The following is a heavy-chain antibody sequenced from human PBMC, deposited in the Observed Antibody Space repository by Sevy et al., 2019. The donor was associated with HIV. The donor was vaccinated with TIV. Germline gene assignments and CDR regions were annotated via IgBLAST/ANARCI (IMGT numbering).Heavy chain of an antibody. V-gene: IGHV3-9*01. CDR1: GFDFHDHA. CDR2: ISWNRGNI. Sequence: GGSLRLSCVASGFDFHDHAMHWVRQAPGKGLEWVAGISWNRGNIGYGDSVKGRFTISRDNAKQSIYLQMNSLRPDDTAVYFCAKDLRRGCDGINCYSYYYFYGLDGWGHGTMVTVSS. CDR3: AKDLRRGCDGINCYSYYYFYGLDG. D-gene: IGHD2-21*02. J-gene: IGHJ6*02.